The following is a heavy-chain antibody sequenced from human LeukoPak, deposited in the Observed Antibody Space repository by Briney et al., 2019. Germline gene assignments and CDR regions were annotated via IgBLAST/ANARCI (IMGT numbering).Heavy chain of an antibody. CDR1: GYSISSGNY. CDR3: ARGTSYYYGSGSYYRVVYFDY. J-gene: IGHJ4*02. CDR2: IYHSGST. V-gene: IGHV4-38-2*02. D-gene: IGHD3-10*01. Sequence: SETLSLTCSVSGYSISSGNYWGWIRLPPGKGLQWIGSIYHSGSTYYNPSLKSRVTISVDTSKNQFSLKLSSVTAADTAVYYCARGTSYYYGSGSYYRVVYFDYWGQGTLVTVSS.